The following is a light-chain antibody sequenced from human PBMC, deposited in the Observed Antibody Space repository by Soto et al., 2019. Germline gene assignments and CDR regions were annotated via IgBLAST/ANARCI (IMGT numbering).Light chain of an antibody. J-gene: IGLJ1*01. CDR3: SSYTSSSTYV. CDR1: SSDVGGYNY. Sequence: QSVVTQPASVSGSPGQSSTISCTGTSSDVGGYNYVSWYQQHPGKAPKLMIYEVSNRPSGVSNRFSGSKSGNTASLTISGLQAEDEADYYCSSYTSSSTYVFGTGTKVTV. V-gene: IGLV2-14*01. CDR2: EVS.